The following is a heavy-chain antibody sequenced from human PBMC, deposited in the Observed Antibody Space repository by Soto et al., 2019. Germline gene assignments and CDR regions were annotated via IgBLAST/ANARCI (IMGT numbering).Heavy chain of an antibody. J-gene: IGHJ4*02. Sequence: ASVKVSCKASGYTFTSYGIHWVRQAPGQRLEWMGWINAANGDTKYSPKFQERVTITRDMSTSTAYMELSSLRSEDTAVYYCAASDSSGPMIYYFDYWGQGTLVTVSS. CDR3: AASDSSGPMIYYFDY. CDR2: INAANGDT. CDR1: GYTFTSYG. V-gene: IGHV1-3*01. D-gene: IGHD3-22*01.